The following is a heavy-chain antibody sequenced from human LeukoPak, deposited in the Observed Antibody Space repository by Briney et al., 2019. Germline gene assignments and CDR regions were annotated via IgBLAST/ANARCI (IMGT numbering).Heavy chain of an antibody. CDR3: ARGRSSGWYVDY. D-gene: IGHD6-19*01. V-gene: IGHV1-2*02. CDR1: GYTFTGYY. CDR2: INPNSGGT. Sequence: ASVKVSCKASGYTFTGYYMHWVRQATGQGLEWMGWINPNSGGTNYAQKFQGRVTMTRDTSIITAYMELSSLRSDDAAVYFCARGRSSGWYVDYWGQGTLVSVSS. J-gene: IGHJ4*02.